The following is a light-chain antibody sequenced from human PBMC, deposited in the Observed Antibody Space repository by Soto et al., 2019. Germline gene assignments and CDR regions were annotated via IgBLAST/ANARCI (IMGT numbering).Light chain of an antibody. CDR2: SNN. CDR3: AAWDDSLSGVI. V-gene: IGLV1-47*02. J-gene: IGLJ2*01. Sequence: QSVLTQPPSASGTPGQRVTISCSGSSSNIGSNYVYWYQQLPGTAPKLVIYSNNQRPSGVPDRFSGSKSGTSASLAISGLRSDDEADYYCAAWDDSLSGVIFGGGTKLTVL. CDR1: SSNIGSNY.